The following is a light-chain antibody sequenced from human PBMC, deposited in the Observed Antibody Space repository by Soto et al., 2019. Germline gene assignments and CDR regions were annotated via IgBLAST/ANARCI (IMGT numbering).Light chain of an antibody. CDR3: QSYDTSLSGFYV. Sequence: SVLTQPPSVSGAPGQRVTISCTGSSSNIGAGYDVHWYQQLPGTAPKLLIYGNINRPSGVPDRFSGSKSGTSASLAITGLQAEDEADYYCQSYDTSLSGFYVFGTGTNVTVL. V-gene: IGLV1-40*01. CDR2: GNI. J-gene: IGLJ1*01. CDR1: SSNIGAGYD.